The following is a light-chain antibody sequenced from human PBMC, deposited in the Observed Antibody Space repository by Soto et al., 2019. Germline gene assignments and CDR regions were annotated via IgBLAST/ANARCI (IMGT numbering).Light chain of an antibody. CDR1: SGYSNYK. V-gene: IGLV9-49*01. CDR2: VGTGGIVG. Sequence: QTVVTQPPSVSASLGASVTLTCTLSSGYSNYKVDWYQQRPGKGPRFVMRVGTGGIVGSKGDGIPDRFSVLASGLNRYLTIKNIQEEDESDYHCGADHGSGSNFVVVFGGGTKVTVL. J-gene: IGLJ2*01. CDR3: GADHGSGSNFVVV.